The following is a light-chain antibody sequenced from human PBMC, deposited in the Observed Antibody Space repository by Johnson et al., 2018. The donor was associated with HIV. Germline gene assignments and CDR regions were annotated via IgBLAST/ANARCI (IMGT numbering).Light chain of an antibody. V-gene: IGLV1-51*02. CDR2: ENN. J-gene: IGLJ1*01. CDR1: SSNIGNNY. Sequence: QSVLTQPPSVSAAPGQKVTISCSGSSSNIGNNYVSWYQHLPGTAPKLLIYENNKRPSGSPDRFYGSKSGTSATLDITGLQTGDEADYYCGTWDSSLCVSYGSGTGTKVTVL. CDR3: GTWDSSLCVSYG.